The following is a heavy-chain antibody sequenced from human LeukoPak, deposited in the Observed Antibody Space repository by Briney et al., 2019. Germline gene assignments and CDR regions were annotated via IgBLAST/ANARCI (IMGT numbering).Heavy chain of an antibody. J-gene: IGHJ3*02. CDR2: ISAYNGNT. CDR1: GYTFTSYG. CDR3: ASGYCSSTSCQDAFDI. Sequence: ASVKVSCKASGYTFTSYGISWVRQAPGQGLEWMGWISAYNGNTNYAQKLQGRVTMTTDTSTSTAYMELRSLRSDDTAVYYCASGYCSSTSCQDAFDIWGQGTMVTVSS. V-gene: IGHV1-18*01. D-gene: IGHD2-2*01.